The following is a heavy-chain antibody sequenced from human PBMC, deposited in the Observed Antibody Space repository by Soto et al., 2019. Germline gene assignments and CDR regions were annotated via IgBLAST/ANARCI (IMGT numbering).Heavy chain of an antibody. V-gene: IGHV1-8*01. D-gene: IGHD1-20*01. CDR3: ARDRGGVTGTPSYYYGMDV. J-gene: IGHJ6*02. CDR2: VNPNSGNT. Sequence: ASVKVSCKGSGYTFGDNDINWVRQASGQGLEWMGWVNPNSGNTGYAQKFQGRVTITADESTSTAYMELSSLRSEDTAVYYCARDRGGVTGTPSYYYGMDVWGQGTTVTVSS. CDR1: GYTFGDND.